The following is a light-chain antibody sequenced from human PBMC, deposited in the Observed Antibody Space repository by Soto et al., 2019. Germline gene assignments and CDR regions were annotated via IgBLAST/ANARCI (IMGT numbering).Light chain of an antibody. CDR2: EGS. CDR3: CSYAGSSTLM. Sequence: QSALTQPASVSGSPGQSITISCTGTSSDVGSYNLVSWYQQHPGKAPKLMIYEGSKRPSGVSNRFSGSKSGNTASLTISGLQAEEEADYYCCSYAGSSTLMFGGGTKVTVL. V-gene: IGLV2-23*01. CDR1: SSDVGSYNL. J-gene: IGLJ3*02.